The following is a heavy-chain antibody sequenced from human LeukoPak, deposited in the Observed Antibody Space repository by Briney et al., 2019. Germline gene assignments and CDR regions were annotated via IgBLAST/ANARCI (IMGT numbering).Heavy chain of an antibody. J-gene: IGHJ4*02. D-gene: IGHD6-19*01. Sequence: GGSLRLSCAASGFTFSSYGMHWLRQAPGKGLEWVAFIRYDGSNKYYADSVKGRLTISRDNSKNTLYLQMNSLRAEDTAVYYCAKDTGKYSSGWTDYWGQGTLVTVSS. CDR1: GFTFSSYG. V-gene: IGHV3-30*02. CDR3: AKDTGKYSSGWTDY. CDR2: IRYDGSNK.